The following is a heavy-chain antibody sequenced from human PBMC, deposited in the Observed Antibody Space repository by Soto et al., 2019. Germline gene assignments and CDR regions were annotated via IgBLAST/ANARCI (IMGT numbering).Heavy chain of an antibody. CDR2: VGTAGET. CDR1: GFTFSTYD. J-gene: IGHJ2*01. CDR3: ARGTGLSVWYFDL. V-gene: IGHV3-13*04. Sequence: VQLVESGGGLVQPGGSLRLSCVASGFTFSTYDMHWVRQVPGKSLEWVSAVGTAGETYYPDSVKGRFTIFRENAKNSLYLQMNRLRAGDTAIYYCARGTGLSVWYFDLWGRGTLVSVSS.